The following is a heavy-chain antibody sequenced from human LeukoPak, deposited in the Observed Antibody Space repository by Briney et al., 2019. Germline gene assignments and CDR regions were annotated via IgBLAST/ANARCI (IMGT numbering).Heavy chain of an antibody. CDR1: GYTFTDYY. Sequence: GASVKVSCKASGYTFTDYYMHWVRQAPGQGLEWMGRINPKSGGTNYAQKFQGRVTMTRDTSISTAYMELSRLRSDDTAVYYCAREGGATTGFDYWGQGTLVTVSS. V-gene: IGHV1-2*06. CDR3: AREGGATTGFDY. D-gene: IGHD3-16*01. CDR2: INPKSGGT. J-gene: IGHJ4*02.